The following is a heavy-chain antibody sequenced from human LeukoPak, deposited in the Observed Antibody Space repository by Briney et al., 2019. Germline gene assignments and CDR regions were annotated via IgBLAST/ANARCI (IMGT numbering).Heavy chain of an antibody. V-gene: IGHV3-23*01. Sequence: GGSLRLSCTASGFAASGFSFSNYAMTWVRQAPGKGLEWVSTVSGSGSYTDYADSVKGRFTISRDNPKNTLYLQMNSLRAEDTAVYYCAKGEKVTANIYYFDYWGQGTLVTVSS. CDR3: AKGEKVTANIYYFDY. J-gene: IGHJ4*02. CDR1: GFSFSNYA. CDR2: VSGSGSYT. D-gene: IGHD2-21*02.